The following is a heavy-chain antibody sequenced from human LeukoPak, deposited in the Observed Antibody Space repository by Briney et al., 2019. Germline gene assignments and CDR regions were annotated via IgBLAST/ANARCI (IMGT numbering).Heavy chain of an antibody. CDR2: ISSSSSYI. V-gene: IGHV3-21*01. J-gene: IGHJ4*02. Sequence: GGSLRLSCAASGFTFSSYSMNWVRQAPGKGLEWVSSISSSSSYIYYADSVKGRFTISRDNAKNSLYLQMNSLRAEDTAVYYCARSPDSYSGNYFDYWGQGTLVTVSS. CDR1: GFTFSSYS. D-gene: IGHD1-26*01. CDR3: ARSPDSYSGNYFDY.